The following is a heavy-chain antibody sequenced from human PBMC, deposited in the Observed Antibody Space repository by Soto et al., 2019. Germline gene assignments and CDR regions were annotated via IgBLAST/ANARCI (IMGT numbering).Heavy chain of an antibody. Sequence: SEPLSLTCTVSGGSVSNDNFYWSWIRQPPGKGLEWIGYVHSSGITNYNPSIKRRVTISVDTSTTQFSLRLSSVTAADTAVYYCARGLTRGQLPSHFDHWGQGTLVTVSS. D-gene: IGHD3-16*01. CDR3: ARGLTRGQLPSHFDH. J-gene: IGHJ5*02. CDR2: VHSSGIT. V-gene: IGHV4-61*01. CDR1: GGSVSNDNFY.